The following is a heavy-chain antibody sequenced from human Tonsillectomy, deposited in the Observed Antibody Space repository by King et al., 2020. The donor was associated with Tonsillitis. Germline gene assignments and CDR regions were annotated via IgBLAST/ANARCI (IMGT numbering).Heavy chain of an antibody. Sequence: VQLVESGGGLVQPGGSMRLSCSASGFTFSSYAMHWVRQAPGKGLEYVSAISSNGGSTYYADSVKGRFTISRDNSKNTLYLQMSSLRAEDTAVYYCVKDSESDYDYAGGGQYWYFDLWGRGTLVTVSS. J-gene: IGHJ2*01. D-gene: IGHD3-16*01. CDR2: ISSNGGST. CDR3: VKDSESDYDYAGGGQYWYFDL. CDR1: GFTFSSYA. V-gene: IGHV3-64D*06.